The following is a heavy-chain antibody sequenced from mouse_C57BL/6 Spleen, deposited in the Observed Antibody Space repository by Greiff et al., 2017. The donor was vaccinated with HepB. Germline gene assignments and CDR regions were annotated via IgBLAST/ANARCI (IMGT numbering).Heavy chain of an antibody. D-gene: IGHD2-5*01. J-gene: IGHJ2*01. V-gene: IGHV5-6*01. CDR2: ISSGGSYT. Sequence: EVHLVESGGDLVKPGGSLKLSCAASGFTFSSYGMSWVRQTPDKRLEWVATISSGGSYTYYPDSVKGRFTISRDNAKNTLYLQMSSLKSEDTAMYYCARRNYSNYYFDYWGQGTTLTVSS. CDR3: ARRNYSNYYFDY. CDR1: GFTFSSYG.